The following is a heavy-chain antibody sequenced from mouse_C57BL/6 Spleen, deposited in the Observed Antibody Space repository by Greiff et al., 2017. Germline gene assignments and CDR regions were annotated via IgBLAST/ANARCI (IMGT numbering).Heavy chain of an antibody. D-gene: IGHD2-1*01. CDR3: ARYGNSPFDV. V-gene: IGHV1-80*01. J-gene: IGHJ1*03. CDR1: GYAFSSYW. Sequence: QVHVKQSGAELVKPGASVKISCKASGYAFSSYWMNWVKQRPGKGLEWIGQIYPGDGDTNYNGKFKGKATLTADKSSSTAYMQLSSLTSEDSAVYFCARYGNSPFDVWGTGTTVTVSS. CDR2: IYPGDGDT.